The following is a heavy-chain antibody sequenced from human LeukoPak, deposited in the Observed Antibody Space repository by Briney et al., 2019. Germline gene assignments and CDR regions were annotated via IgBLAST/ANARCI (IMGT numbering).Heavy chain of an antibody. CDR3: ARDKGSFDY. CDR1: GFTVSSNH. V-gene: IGHV3-53*01. Sequence: PGGSLRLSCAASGFTVSSNHMSWVRQAPGKGLEWVSVFYAGGSIHYADTVKGRFSISRDNSKNTLYLQMNSLRAEDTAVYYCARDKGSFDYWGQGTLVTVSS. CDR2: FYAGGSI. J-gene: IGHJ4*02.